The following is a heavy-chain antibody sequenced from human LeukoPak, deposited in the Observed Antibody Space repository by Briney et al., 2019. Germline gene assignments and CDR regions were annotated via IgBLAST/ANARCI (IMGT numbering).Heavy chain of an antibody. CDR2: FDPEDGET. D-gene: IGHD3-22*01. CDR3: ARASNYYDSSGYYSLLSDY. CDR1: GYTLTELS. J-gene: IGHJ4*02. Sequence: GASVKVSCKVSGYTLTELSMHWVRQAPGKGLEWMGGFDPEDGETIYAQKFQGRVTMTEDTSTDTAYMELSSLRSEDTAVYYCARASNYYDSSGYYSLLSDYWGQGTLVTVSS. V-gene: IGHV1-24*01.